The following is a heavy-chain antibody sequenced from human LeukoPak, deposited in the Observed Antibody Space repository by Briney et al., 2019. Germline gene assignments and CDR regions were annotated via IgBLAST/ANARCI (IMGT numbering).Heavy chain of an antibody. V-gene: IGHV3-33*01. J-gene: IGHJ4*02. CDR2: IWYVGSNK. CDR3: ARDLRGYSYGSYY. Sequence: GGSLRLSCAASGFTFSSYGMHWVRQAPGKGLEWVAVIWYVGSNKYYADSVKGRFTISRDNSKNTLYLQMNSLRAEDTAVYYCARDLRGYSYGSYYWGQGTLVTVSS. D-gene: IGHD5-18*01. CDR1: GFTFSSYG.